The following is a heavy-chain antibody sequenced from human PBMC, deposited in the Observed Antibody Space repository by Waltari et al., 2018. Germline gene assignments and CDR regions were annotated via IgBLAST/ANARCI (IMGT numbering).Heavy chain of an antibody. CDR2: INGNTGST. V-gene: IGHV4-34*10. J-gene: IGHJ4*02. Sequence: QVQLQESGPGLVKPSETLSLTCAVSGVSLRSSWWSWVRLSPGKGLDWIGEINGNTGSTNYNPSLESRVTISRDASKNQFSLKLSSVTAADTAVYYCAKYQGRNFDYWGQGVLVTVSS. CDR3: AKYQGRNFDY. D-gene: IGHD2-15*01. CDR1: GVSLRSSW.